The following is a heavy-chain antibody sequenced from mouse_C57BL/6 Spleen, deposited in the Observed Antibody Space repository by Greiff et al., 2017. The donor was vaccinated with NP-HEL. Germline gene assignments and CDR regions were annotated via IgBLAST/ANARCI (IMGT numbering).Heavy chain of an antibody. CDR1: GFTFSDYG. Sequence: DVKLVESGGGLVKPGGSLKLSCAASGFTFSDYGMHWVRQAPEKGLEWVAYISSGSSTIYYADTVKGRFTISRDNAKNTLFLQMTSLRSEDTAMYYCARGDYDYDEGTWYFDVWGTGTTVTVSS. V-gene: IGHV5-17*01. CDR3: ARGDYDYDEGTWYFDV. D-gene: IGHD2-4*01. CDR2: ISSGSSTI. J-gene: IGHJ1*03.